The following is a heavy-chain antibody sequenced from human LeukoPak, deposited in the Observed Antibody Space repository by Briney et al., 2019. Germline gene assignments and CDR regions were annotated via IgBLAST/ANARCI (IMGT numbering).Heavy chain of an antibody. CDR1: GGSISSRTYD. J-gene: IGHJ4*02. CDR3: ARDSGSYSFDC. D-gene: IGHD1-26*01. Sequence: SETLSLTCTVSGGSISSRTYDWGWSRPPPGKGLGWIGSIFYSGSSYSNPSLKSRVTISVDTSKHHFALKLTSVTAADTAVYYCARDSGSYSFDCWGQGTLVTVSS. CDR2: IFYSGSS. V-gene: IGHV4-39*02.